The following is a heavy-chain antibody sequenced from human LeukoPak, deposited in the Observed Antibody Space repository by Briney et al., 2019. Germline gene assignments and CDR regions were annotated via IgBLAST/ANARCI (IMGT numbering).Heavy chain of an antibody. CDR2: IYYSGST. V-gene: IGHV4-59*01. CDR1: GGSISSYY. J-gene: IGHJ4*02. CDR3: ARSPTYDYIWGSYLYYFDY. D-gene: IGHD3-16*02. Sequence: SETLSLTCTVSGGSISSYYWSWIRQPPGKGLEWIGYIYYSGSTNYNPSLKSRVTISVDTSKNQFSLKLSSATAADTAVYYCARSPTYDYIWGSYLYYFDYWGQGTLVTVSS.